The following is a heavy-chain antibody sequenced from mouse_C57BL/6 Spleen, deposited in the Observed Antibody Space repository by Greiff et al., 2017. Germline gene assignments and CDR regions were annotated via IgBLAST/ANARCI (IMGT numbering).Heavy chain of an antibody. CDR3: ARSIYYDYWYFDV. D-gene: IGHD2-4*01. V-gene: IGHV1-59*01. J-gene: IGHJ1*03. CDR1: GYTFTSYW. Sequence: QVQLQQPGAELVRPGTSVKLSCKASGYTFTSYWMHWVKQRPGQGLEWIGVIDPSDSYTNYNQKFKGKATLTVDTSSSTAYMQLSSLTSEDSAVYYCARSIYYDYWYFDVWGTGTTVTVSS. CDR2: IDPSDSYT.